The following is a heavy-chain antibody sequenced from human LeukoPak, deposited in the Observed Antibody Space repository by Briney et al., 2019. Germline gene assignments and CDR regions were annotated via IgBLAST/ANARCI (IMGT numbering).Heavy chain of an antibody. J-gene: IGHJ4*02. D-gene: IGHD3-9*01. V-gene: IGHV3-21*01. CDR3: ASLVFYDILTGPDY. CDR1: GFTFSSYS. CDR2: ISSSSSYI. Sequence: GGSLRLSCAASGFTFSSYSMNWVRQAPGKGLEWVSSISSSSSYIYYADSVKGRFTISRDNAKNSLYLQMNSLRAEDTAVYYCASLVFYDILTGPDYSGQGTLVTVSS.